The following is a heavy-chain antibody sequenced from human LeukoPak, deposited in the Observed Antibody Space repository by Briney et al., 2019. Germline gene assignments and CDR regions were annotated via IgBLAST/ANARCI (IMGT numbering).Heavy chain of an antibody. CDR2: ISAYNGNT. CDR1: GYTFTSYG. Sequence: GASVKVSCKASGYTFTSYGISWVRQAPGQGLEWMGWISAYNGNTNYAQKLQGRVTMTTDTSTSTAYMELRSLRSDDTAVYYCAREGYRDHSSSYPFDYWGQGTLVTVSS. V-gene: IGHV1-18*01. D-gene: IGHD6-13*01. CDR3: AREGYRDHSSSYPFDY. J-gene: IGHJ4*02.